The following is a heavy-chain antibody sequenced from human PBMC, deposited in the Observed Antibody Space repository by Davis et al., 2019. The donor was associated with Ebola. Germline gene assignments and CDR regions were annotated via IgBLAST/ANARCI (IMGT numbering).Heavy chain of an antibody. V-gene: IGHV3-23*01. CDR1: QFTFIDSA. CDR2: ISGSGAST. Sequence: GESLKISCVASQFTFIDSAMNWVRQVPGKGPEWVASISGSGASTYYADSVKGRFTISRDNSENTLFLQMNRLRVEDTAIYYCAKGNYDSSGYWAYWSDPWGQGPLVTVSS. D-gene: IGHD3-22*01. CDR3: AKGNYDSSGYWAYWSDP. J-gene: IGHJ5*02.